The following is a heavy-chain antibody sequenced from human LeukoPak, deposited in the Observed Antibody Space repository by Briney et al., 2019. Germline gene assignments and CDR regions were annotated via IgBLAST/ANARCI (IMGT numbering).Heavy chain of an antibody. CDR2: IYYSGST. CDR1: GGSISSSSYY. Sequence: SETLSLTCTVSGGSISSSSYYWGWIRQPPGKGLEWIGSIYYSGSTYYNPSLKSRVTISVDTSKNQFSLKLSSVTAADTAVYYCARGQGAHFYRWGQGTLVTVSS. V-gene: IGHV4-39*07. CDR3: ARGQGAHFYR. D-gene: IGHD1-26*01. J-gene: IGHJ4*02.